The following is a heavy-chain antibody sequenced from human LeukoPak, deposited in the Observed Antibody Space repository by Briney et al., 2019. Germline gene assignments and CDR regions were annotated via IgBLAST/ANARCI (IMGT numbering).Heavy chain of an antibody. J-gene: IGHJ4*02. Sequence: GGSLRLSCAASGFTFDDYAMHWVRQAPGKGLEWVSGISWNSGSIGYADSVKGRFTISRDNAKNSLYLQMNSLRAEDTAVYYCARDGSYYRVDYWGQGTLVTVSS. CDR2: ISWNSGSI. V-gene: IGHV3-9*01. CDR1: GFTFDDYA. D-gene: IGHD1-26*01. CDR3: ARDGSYYRVDY.